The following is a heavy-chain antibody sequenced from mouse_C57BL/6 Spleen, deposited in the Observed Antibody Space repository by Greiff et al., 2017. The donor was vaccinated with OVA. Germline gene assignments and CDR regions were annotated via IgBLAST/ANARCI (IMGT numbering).Heavy chain of an antibody. CDR2: FYPGSGSI. Sequence: QVQLQQSGAELVKPGASVKLSCKASGYTFTEYTIHWVKQRSGQGLEWIGWFYPGSGSIKYNEKFKDKATLTADKSSSTVYMELSRLTSEDSAVYCCARHEGSHYYGSSYPFAYWGQGTLVTVSA. CDR3: ARHEGSHYYGSSYPFAY. D-gene: IGHD1-1*01. V-gene: IGHV1-62-2*01. J-gene: IGHJ3*01. CDR1: GYTFTEYT.